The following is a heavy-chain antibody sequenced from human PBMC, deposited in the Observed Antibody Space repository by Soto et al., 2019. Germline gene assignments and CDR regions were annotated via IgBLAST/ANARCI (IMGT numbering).Heavy chain of an antibody. CDR1: GFSFRNAW. Sequence: PXGSLSLSCAASGFSFRNAWMSWVRQAPGNGLEWVGHIKSQGDGGTRDYAAPVKGRFTISRDDSKNTLFLQMNSLKNEDTAVYFCTTDLQAYCDGTTCYAGNYYYDDMDVWGQGTAVTVSS. CDR2: IKSQGDGGTR. D-gene: IGHD2-2*01. J-gene: IGHJ6*02. CDR3: TTDLQAYCDGTTCYAGNYYYDDMDV. V-gene: IGHV3-15*01.